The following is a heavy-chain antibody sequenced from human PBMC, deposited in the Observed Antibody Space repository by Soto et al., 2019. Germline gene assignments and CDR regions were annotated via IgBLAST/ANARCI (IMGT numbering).Heavy chain of an antibody. CDR1: GFIFNNYG. CDR3: TKGCGRGFDLCGS. CDR2: ISEDGSRK. Sequence: QVQVVESGGGVAQPGRSLRLSCTVSGFIFNNYGMQWVRQAPGKGLEWVAVISEDGSRKYYADSVKGRFTISRDNSKNTLYLQITSLRAEDTAVYYCTKGCGRGFDLCGSWGQGTLVTVSS. D-gene: IGHD5-12*01. J-gene: IGHJ5*02. V-gene: IGHV3-30*18.